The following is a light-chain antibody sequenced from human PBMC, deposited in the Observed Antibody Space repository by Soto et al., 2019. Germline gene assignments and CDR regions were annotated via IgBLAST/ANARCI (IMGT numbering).Light chain of an antibody. CDR2: GNN. J-gene: IGLJ3*02. CDR1: SSNIGAGYD. CDR3: QSYDTSLSAVV. V-gene: IGLV1-40*01. Sequence: QSVLTQPPSVSGAPGQRVTISCTGSSSNIGAGYDVHGYQQLPGTAPKLLIYGNNNRPSGVPDRFSGSKSGTSASLAITGLQAEDEADYYCQSYDTSLSAVVFGGGTKLTVL.